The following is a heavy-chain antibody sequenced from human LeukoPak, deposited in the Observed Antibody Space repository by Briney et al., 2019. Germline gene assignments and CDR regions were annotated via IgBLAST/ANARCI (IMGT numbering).Heavy chain of an antibody. V-gene: IGHV1-2*06. CDR1: GYTFTGYY. CDR3: AREGDELPDAFDI. CDR2: INPNSGGT. J-gene: IGHJ3*02. Sequence: ASVKVSCKASGYTFTGYYMHWVRQAPGQGLEWMGRINPNSGGTNYAQKFQGRATMTRDTSIGTAYMELSRLRSDDTAVYYCAREGDELPDAFDIWGQGTMVTVSS. D-gene: IGHD1-26*01.